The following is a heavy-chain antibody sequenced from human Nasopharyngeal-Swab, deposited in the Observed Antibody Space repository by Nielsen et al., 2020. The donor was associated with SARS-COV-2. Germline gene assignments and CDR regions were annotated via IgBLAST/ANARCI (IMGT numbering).Heavy chain of an antibody. CDR1: GYTFTSYY. CDR2: INPSGGST. CDR3: ARDYGSGGDY. J-gene: IGHJ4*02. D-gene: IGHD3-10*01. Sequence: ASVTVSCKASGYTFTSYYMHWVRQAPGQGLDWMGIINPSGGSTSYAQKFQGRVTMTRDTSTSTVYMELSSLRSEATAVYYCARDYGSGGDYWGQGTLVTVSS. V-gene: IGHV1-46*01.